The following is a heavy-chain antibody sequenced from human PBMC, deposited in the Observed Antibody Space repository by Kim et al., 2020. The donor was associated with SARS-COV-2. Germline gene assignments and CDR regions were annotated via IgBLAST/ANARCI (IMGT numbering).Heavy chain of an antibody. CDR1: GYTFTSYA. J-gene: IGHJ5*02. CDR2: INAGNGNT. D-gene: IGHD4-17*01. Sequence: ASVNVSCKASGYTFTSYAMHWVRQAPGQRLEWMGWINAGNGNTQYSQKFQVRVTITRDTSASTAYMELSSLRSEDTAVYYCALTTVTTWGQGTLVTVSS. V-gene: IGHV1-3*01. CDR3: ALTTVTT.